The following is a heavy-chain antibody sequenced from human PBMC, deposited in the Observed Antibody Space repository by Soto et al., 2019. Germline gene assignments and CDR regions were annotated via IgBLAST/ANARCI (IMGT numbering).Heavy chain of an antibody. CDR1: GGTFSSYA. J-gene: IGHJ6*02. D-gene: IGHD3-22*01. V-gene: IGHV1-69*13. CDR3: ARIDDSSGYYNYYYYYGMDV. CDR2: IIPIFGTA. Sequence: SVKVSCKASGGTFSSYAISWVRQAPGQGLEWMGGIIPIFGTANYAQKFQGRVTITADESTSTAYMELSSLRSEDTAAYYCARIDDSSGYYNYYYYYGMDVWCQGTTVTVSS.